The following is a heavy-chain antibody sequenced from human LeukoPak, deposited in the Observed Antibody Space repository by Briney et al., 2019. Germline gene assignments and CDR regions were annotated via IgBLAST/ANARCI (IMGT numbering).Heavy chain of an antibody. J-gene: IGHJ4*02. CDR2: INHSGST. Sequence: SETLSLTCAVYGGSFSGYDWSWLRQPPGKGLEWIGEINHSGSTNYNPSLKSRVTISVDTSKNQFSLKLSSVTAADTAVYYCARLPYYYDSSGYYYLSFDYWGEGTLVTVSS. V-gene: IGHV4-34*01. D-gene: IGHD3-22*01. CDR3: ARLPYYYDSSGYYYLSFDY. CDR1: GGSFSGYD.